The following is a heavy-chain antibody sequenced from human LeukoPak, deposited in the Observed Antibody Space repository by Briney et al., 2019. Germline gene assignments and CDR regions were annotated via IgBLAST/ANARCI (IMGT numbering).Heavy chain of an antibody. CDR3: ARGTGYYDFWSGYYFGAFDI. CDR2: INPNSGGT. V-gene: IGHV1-2*02. Sequence: ASVKVSCKASGYTFTGYYMHWARQAPGQGLEWMGWINPNSGGTNYAQKFQGRVTMTRDTSISTAYMELSRLRSDDTAVYYCARGTGYYDFWSGYYFGAFDIWGQGTMVTVSS. CDR1: GYTFTGYY. J-gene: IGHJ3*02. D-gene: IGHD3-3*01.